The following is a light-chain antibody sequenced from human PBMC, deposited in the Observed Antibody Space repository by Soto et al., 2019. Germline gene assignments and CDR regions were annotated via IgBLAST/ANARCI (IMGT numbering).Light chain of an antibody. Sequence: QSALTQPPSASASPGQSVTISCTGSSTDIGGYNFVSWYQQQPGKAPTLLIYEVYKRPAGVPDRFSGSKSGNTASLTVSGLQADDEADYYGTSFARSEEPCVLFGGGTKLTVL. V-gene: IGLV2-8*01. CDR3: TSFARSEEPCVL. J-gene: IGLJ2*01. CDR2: EVY. CDR1: STDIGGYNF.